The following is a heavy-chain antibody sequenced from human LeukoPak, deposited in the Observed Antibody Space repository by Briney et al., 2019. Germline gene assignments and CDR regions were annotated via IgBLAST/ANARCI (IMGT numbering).Heavy chain of an antibody. D-gene: IGHD3-22*01. V-gene: IGHV3-11*01. CDR1: GFTFSDYY. CDR3: ASAKYYYDSSGYYY. J-gene: IGHJ4*02. Sequence: GGSLRLSCAASGFTFSDYYMSWIRQAPGKGLEWVSYISSSGSTIYYADSVKGRFTISRDNAKNSLYLQMNSLRAEDTAVYYCASAKYYYDSSGYYYWGQGTLVTVSS. CDR2: ISSSGSTI.